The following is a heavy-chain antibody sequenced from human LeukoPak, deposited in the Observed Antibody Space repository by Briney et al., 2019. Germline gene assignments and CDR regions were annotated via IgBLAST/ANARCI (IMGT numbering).Heavy chain of an antibody. V-gene: IGHV6-1*01. CDR3: ARVIPDPVLRYFDWLYGRGWFDP. J-gene: IGHJ5*02. D-gene: IGHD3-9*01. CDR1: GDSVSSNSAA. CDR2: TYYRSKWYN. Sequence: SQTLSLTCAISGDSVSSNSAAWNWIRQSPSRGLEWLGRTYYRSKWYNDYAVSVKSRITINPDTSKNQFSLQMNSVTPEDTAVYYCARVIPDPVLRYFDWLYGRGWFDPWGQGTLVTVSS.